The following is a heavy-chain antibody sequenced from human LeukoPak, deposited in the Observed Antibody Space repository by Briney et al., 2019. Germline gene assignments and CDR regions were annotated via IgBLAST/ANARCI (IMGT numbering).Heavy chain of an antibody. J-gene: IGHJ4*02. CDR1: RFTFSSYS. D-gene: IGHD2-21*02. CDR3: AKHRNRIVVVTAEFDY. Sequence: PGGSLRLSCAASRFTFSSYSMNWVRQAPGKGLEWVSYISSSSSSIYYADSVKGRFTISRDNSKNTLYLQMNSLRAEDTAVYYCAKHRNRIVVVTAEFDYWGQGTLVTVSS. CDR2: ISSSSSSI. V-gene: IGHV3-48*01.